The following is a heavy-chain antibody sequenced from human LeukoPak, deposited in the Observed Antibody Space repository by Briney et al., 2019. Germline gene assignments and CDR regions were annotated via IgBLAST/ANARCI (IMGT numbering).Heavy chain of an antibody. CDR2: IYHSGST. CDR1: GGSLSSSYYY. Sequence: SETLSLTCTVSGGSLSSSYYYWGWLRQPPGTGLEWLGSIYHSGSTNYNPSLKSRVTISVDKSKNQFSLKLSSVTAADTAVYYCARAPGYDYVWGSYRPYYFDYWGQGTLVTVSS. D-gene: IGHD3-16*02. CDR3: ARAPGYDYVWGSYRPYYFDY. J-gene: IGHJ4*02. V-gene: IGHV4-39*07.